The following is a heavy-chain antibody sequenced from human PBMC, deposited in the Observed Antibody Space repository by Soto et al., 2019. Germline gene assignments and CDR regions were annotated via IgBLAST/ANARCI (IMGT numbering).Heavy chain of an antibody. Sequence: GSLRLSCAASGFTFSNAWMSWVRQAPGKGLEWVGRIKSKTDGGTTDYAAPVKGRFTISRDDSKNTLYLQMNSLKTEDTAVYYCTTELAVAWYYFDYWGQGTLVTVSS. J-gene: IGHJ4*02. CDR2: IKSKTDGGTT. V-gene: IGHV3-15*01. D-gene: IGHD6-19*01. CDR3: TTELAVAWYYFDY. CDR1: GFTFSNAW.